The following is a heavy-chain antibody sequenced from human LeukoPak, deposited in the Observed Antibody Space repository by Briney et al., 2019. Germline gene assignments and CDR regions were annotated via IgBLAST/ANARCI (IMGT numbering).Heavy chain of an antibody. Sequence: PGGSLRLSCAASGFTFSSYNINWVRQAPGKWLEWIGEINRSGSINYNPSLKSRVTISVDTSKNQFSLKMSSVTAADTAVYYCARQGEVRPLDPWGQGTLVTVSS. CDR2: INRSGSI. CDR1: GFTFSSYN. J-gene: IGHJ5*02. CDR3: ARQGEVRPLDP. D-gene: IGHD6-6*01. V-gene: IGHV4-34*01.